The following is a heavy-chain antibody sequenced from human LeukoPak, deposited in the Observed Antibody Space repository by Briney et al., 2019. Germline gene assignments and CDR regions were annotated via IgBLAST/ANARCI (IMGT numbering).Heavy chain of an antibody. CDR3: ARDGADSGGMGGGFDY. Sequence: GRSLRLSCALSRFTPDVYATGWVRPAPEEGREWGSGIHWIGGSTVYAGSVKGRFTIPRDNAKNSLYLQMNSLRAEDTALYYCARDGADSGGMGGGFDYWGQGTLVTVSS. J-gene: IGHJ4*02. CDR2: IHWIGGST. CDR1: RFTPDVYA. D-gene: IGHD1-26*01. V-gene: IGHV3-20*04.